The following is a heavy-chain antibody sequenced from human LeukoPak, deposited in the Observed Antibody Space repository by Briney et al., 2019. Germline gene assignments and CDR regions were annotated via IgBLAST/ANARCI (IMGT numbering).Heavy chain of an antibody. CDR3: ARAVAAAYDAFDI. J-gene: IGHJ3*02. V-gene: IGHV3-23*01. Sequence: GGSLRLSCAASGFTFSNYAMHWVRQAPGKGLEWVSAISVSGNTYHADSVKGRFTISRDNSKNTLYLQMNSLRGEDTAVYYCARAVAAAYDAFDIWGQGTMVTVSS. CDR2: ISVSGNT. CDR1: GFTFSNYA. D-gene: IGHD6-13*01.